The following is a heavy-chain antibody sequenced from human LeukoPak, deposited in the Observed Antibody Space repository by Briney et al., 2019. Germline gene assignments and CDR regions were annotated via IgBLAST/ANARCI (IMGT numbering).Heavy chain of an antibody. CDR3: TRDVDIGVYYYDSSGYPGLVE. CDR2: IRSKAYGGTT. V-gene: IGHV3-49*04. D-gene: IGHD3-22*01. CDR1: GFAFGDYA. Sequence: GGSLRLSCTASGFAFGDYAMSWVRQAPGKGLEWVGFIRSKAYGGTTEYAASVKGRFTISRDDSKSIAYLQMNSLKTEDTAVYYCTRDVDIGVYYYDSSGYPGLVEWGQRTMVTVSS. J-gene: IGHJ3*01.